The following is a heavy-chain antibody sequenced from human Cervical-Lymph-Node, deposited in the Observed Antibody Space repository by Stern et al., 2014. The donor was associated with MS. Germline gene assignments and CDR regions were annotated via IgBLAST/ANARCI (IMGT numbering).Heavy chain of an antibody. CDR2: IHASGRA. CDR1: GGSISSGSDY. J-gene: IGHJ4*02. V-gene: IGHV4-61*02. CDR3: ASGYRIFDY. Sequence: VQLLESGPGLVKPSQTLSLTCTVSGGSISSGSDYWSWIRQPVGKGLEWIGRIHASGRAFYTPSLKRRVTISTDTSMNQFSLELNSATAADTAIYYCASGYRIFDYWGQGILVTVSS. D-gene: IGHD5-18*01.